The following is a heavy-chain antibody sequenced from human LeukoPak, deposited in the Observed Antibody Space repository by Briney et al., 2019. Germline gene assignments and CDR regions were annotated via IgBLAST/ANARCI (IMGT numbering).Heavy chain of an antibody. CDR1: GFTFSSFA. J-gene: IGHJ3*02. V-gene: IGHV3-23*01. CDR2: ISASGGST. D-gene: IGHD3-16*01. CDR3: AKDREYSYVYDAFDI. Sequence: GGSLRLSCAASGFTFSSFATSWVPQAPGKGLEWVSGISASGGSTYYADSVKGRFTISRDNSKNTLYLQMNSLRAEDTAVYYCAKDREYSYVYDAFDIWGQGTLVTVSS.